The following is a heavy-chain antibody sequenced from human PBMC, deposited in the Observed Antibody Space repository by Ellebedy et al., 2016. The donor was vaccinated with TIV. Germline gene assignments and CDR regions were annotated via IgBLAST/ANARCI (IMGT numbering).Heavy chain of an antibody. V-gene: IGHV3-11*01. CDR2: LSSTGSTR. Sequence: GESLKISCAASGFTFSDYYMSWIRQAPGKGLEWVSYLSSTGSTRYYADSVKGRFPISRHNAKNSVYLQMNSLRAGDTAVYSCAREGDTAMVHGLDVWGQGTAVTVSS. J-gene: IGHJ6*02. CDR1: GFTFSDYY. D-gene: IGHD5-18*01. CDR3: AREGDTAMVHGLDV.